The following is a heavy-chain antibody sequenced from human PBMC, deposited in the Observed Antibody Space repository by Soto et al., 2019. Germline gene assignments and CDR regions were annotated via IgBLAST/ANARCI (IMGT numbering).Heavy chain of an antibody. V-gene: IGHV3-21*01. Sequence: PGGSLRLSCAASGFTFSSYSMNWVRQAPGKGLEWVSSISSSSSYIYYADSVKGRFTISRDNAKNSLYLQMNSLRAEDTAVYYCAREPSEFSSYYYYGMDVWGQGTTVTVSS. CDR2: ISSSSSYI. J-gene: IGHJ6*02. CDR1: GFTFSSYS. CDR3: AREPSEFSSYYYYGMDV. D-gene: IGHD6-13*01.